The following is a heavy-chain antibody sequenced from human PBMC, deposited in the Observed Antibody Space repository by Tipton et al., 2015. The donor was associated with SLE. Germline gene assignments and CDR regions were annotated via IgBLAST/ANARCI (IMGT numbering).Heavy chain of an antibody. Sequence: SLRLSCAASGFTFSSYAIHWVRQAPGKGLEWVAVISYDGSNKYYADSVKGRFTISRDNSKNTLYLQMNSLRAEDTAVYYCARGLFSMIVVGHPCDYWGQGTLVTVSS. CDR1: GFTFSSYA. V-gene: IGHV3-30*04. D-gene: IGHD3-22*01. CDR2: ISYDGSNK. J-gene: IGHJ4*02. CDR3: ARGLFSMIVVGHPCDY.